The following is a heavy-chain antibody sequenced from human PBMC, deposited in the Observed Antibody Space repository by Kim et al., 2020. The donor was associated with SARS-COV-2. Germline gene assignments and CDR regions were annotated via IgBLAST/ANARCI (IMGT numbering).Heavy chain of an antibody. V-gene: IGHV4-34*01. Sequence: TPSLKSRVTISVDTSKNQFSLKLSSVTAADTAVYYCAGTGTNYYYYYMDVWGKGTTVTVSS. D-gene: IGHD1-7*01. J-gene: IGHJ6*03. CDR3: AGTGTNYYYYYMDV.